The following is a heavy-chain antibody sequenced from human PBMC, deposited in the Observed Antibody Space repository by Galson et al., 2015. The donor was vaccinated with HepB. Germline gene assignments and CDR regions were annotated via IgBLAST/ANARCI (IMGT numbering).Heavy chain of an antibody. CDR3: ARVKLYYGSGGHSGFDP. Sequence: SVKVSCKASGYTFTSYAMNWARQAPGQGLEWMGWINTNTGNPTYAQGFTGRFVFSLDTSVSTAYLQISSLKAEDTAVYYCARVKLYYGSGGHSGFDPWGQGTLVTVSS. J-gene: IGHJ5*02. CDR2: INTNTGNP. CDR1: GYTFTSYA. D-gene: IGHD3-10*01. V-gene: IGHV7-4-1*02.